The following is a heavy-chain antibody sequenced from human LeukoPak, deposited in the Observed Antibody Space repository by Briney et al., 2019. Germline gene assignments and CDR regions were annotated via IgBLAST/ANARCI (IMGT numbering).Heavy chain of an antibody. CDR1: GYSFTSYW. CDR3: ARQHYDFWSGYTTGDY. Sequence: GESLKISCKGSGYSFTSYWTGWVRQLPGKGLEWMGIIYPGDSDTRYSPSFQGQVTISADKSISTAYLQWSSLKASDTAMYYCARQHYDFWSGYTTGDYWGQGTLVTVSS. D-gene: IGHD3-3*01. CDR2: IYPGDSDT. J-gene: IGHJ4*02. V-gene: IGHV5-51*01.